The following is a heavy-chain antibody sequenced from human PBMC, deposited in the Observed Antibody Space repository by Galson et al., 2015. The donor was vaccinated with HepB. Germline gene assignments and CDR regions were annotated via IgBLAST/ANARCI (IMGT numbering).Heavy chain of an antibody. V-gene: IGHV5-51*01. D-gene: IGHD4-17*01. CDR3: ARRGGLRTDAFDI. J-gene: IGHJ3*02. CDR1: GYSFTTFW. Sequence: QSGAEVKKPGESLKISCKTSGYSFTTFWIGWVRQIPGKGLELVGIIYPGDSDTGYSPSSQGRVTISADKSINTAYLQWSSLKASDTAIYYCARRGGLRTDAFDIWGPGTVVTVSS. CDR2: IYPGDSDT.